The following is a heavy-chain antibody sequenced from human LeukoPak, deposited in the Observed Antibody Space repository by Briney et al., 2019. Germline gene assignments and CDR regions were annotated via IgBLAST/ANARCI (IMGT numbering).Heavy chain of an antibody. D-gene: IGHD1-26*01. Sequence: ESLKIXXXGSXXSFTXYWIGWVRQMPGKGLEWMGIIYPGDSDTRYSPSFQGQVTISADKSISTAYLQWSSLKASDTAMYYCARRGDGATDFDYWGQGTLVTVSS. CDR1: XXSFTXYW. CDR3: ARRGDGATDFDY. V-gene: IGHV5-51*01. J-gene: IGHJ4*02. CDR2: IYPGDSDT.